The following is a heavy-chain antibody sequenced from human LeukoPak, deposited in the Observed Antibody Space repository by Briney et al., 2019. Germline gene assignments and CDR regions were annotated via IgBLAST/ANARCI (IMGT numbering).Heavy chain of an antibody. D-gene: IGHD2-2*01. CDR1: GFTFSSYG. CDR3: AKIRSNLGYCSSTSCRGDAFDI. CDR2: IRYDGSNK. J-gene: IGHJ3*02. V-gene: IGHV3-30*02. Sequence: GVSLRLSCAASGFTFSSYGMHWVRQAPGKGLEGVAFIRYDGSNKYYADSVKGRFTISRDNSKNTLYLQMNSLRAEDTAVYYCAKIRSNLGYCSSTSCRGDAFDIWGQGTMVTVSS.